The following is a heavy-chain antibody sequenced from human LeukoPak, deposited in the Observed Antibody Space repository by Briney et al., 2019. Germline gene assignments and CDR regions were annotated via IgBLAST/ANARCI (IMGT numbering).Heavy chain of an antibody. D-gene: IGHD3-22*01. V-gene: IGHV4-38-2*02. Sequence: KASETLSLTCTVSGYSISSGYYWGWIRQPPGKGLEWIGSIYHSGSTYYNPSLKSRVTISVDTSKNQFSLKLSSVTAADTAVYYCARDRRYYYDSSGYYYHWGQGTLVTVSS. CDR1: GYSISSGYY. J-gene: IGHJ4*02. CDR2: IYHSGST. CDR3: ARDRRYYYDSSGYYYH.